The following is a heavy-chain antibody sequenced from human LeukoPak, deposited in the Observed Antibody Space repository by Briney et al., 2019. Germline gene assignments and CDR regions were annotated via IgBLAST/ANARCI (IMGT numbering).Heavy chain of an antibody. Sequence: GASVKVSCKASGYTFSSFGISWVRQAPGQGLEWMGWINPNSGGTNYAQKFQGRVTMTGDTSINTAYMELSRLTSDDTAVYYCSRDRGYYDSGNYPTDYWGQGTLVTVSS. CDR2: INPNSGGT. D-gene: IGHD3-10*01. V-gene: IGHV1-2*02. J-gene: IGHJ4*02. CDR3: SRDRGYYDSGNYPTDY. CDR1: GYTFSSFG.